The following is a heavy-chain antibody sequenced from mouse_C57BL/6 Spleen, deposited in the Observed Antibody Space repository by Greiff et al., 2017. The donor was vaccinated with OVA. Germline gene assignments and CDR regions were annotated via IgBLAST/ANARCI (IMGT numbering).Heavy chain of an antibody. CDR3: ARQDYGSSYRYFDV. D-gene: IGHD1-1*01. V-gene: IGHV5-9*01. CDR2: ISGGGGNT. Sequence: EVMLVESGGGLVKPGGSLKLSCAASGFTFSSYTMSWVRQTPEKRLEWVATISGGGGNTYYPDSVKGRFTISRDNAKNTLYLQMSSLRSEDTALYYCARQDYGSSYRYFDVWGTGTTVTVSS. CDR1: GFTFSSYT. J-gene: IGHJ1*03.